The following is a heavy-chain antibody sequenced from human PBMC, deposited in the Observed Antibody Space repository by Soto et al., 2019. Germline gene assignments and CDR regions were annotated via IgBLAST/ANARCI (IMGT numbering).Heavy chain of an antibody. V-gene: IGHV1-18*01. D-gene: IGHD6-19*01. CDR2: IWDYGNT. J-gene: IGHJ4*02. CDR1: GYTFISYG. Sequence: QVQLVQSGAEVKKTGASVEVSCKASGYTFISYGISWVRQAPGQGLEWIGHIWDYGNTDSNPSLRSRLTMSVDTSRNQVSLKLSSVTATDTAVYYCARGGGSYSSGWYNDYWGQGILVTVSS. CDR3: ARGGGSYSSGWYNDY.